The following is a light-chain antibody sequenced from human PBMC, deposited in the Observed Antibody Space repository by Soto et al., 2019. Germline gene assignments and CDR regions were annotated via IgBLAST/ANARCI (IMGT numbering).Light chain of an antibody. CDR3: QQVHSYPRT. CDR1: QGIGRF. CDR2: GAS. J-gene: IGKJ5*01. V-gene: IGKV1-9*01. Sequence: IQLNESPSPLPASLGERVNVTCPASQGIGRFLAWYQQRPGKAPKLLIYGASTVPSGVPSRFSGTGSGTDFTLTISSLQPEDFATYYCQQVHSYPRTFGQGTRLEIK.